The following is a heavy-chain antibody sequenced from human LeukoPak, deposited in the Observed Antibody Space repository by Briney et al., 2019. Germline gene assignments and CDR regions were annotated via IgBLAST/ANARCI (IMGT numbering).Heavy chain of an antibody. J-gene: IGHJ4*02. CDR2: ISHSGGT. D-gene: IGHD3-22*01. V-gene: IGHV4-34*01. CDR3: ARDPDPSPLTYYYDSSGYLS. Sequence: SETLSLTCAVYGGSFSGYYWSWIRQPPGKGLEWIGEISHSGGTNYNPSLKSRVTISVDTSKNQFSLKLSSVTAADTAVYYCARDPDPSPLTYYYDSSGYLSWGQGTLVTVSS. CDR1: GGSFSGYY.